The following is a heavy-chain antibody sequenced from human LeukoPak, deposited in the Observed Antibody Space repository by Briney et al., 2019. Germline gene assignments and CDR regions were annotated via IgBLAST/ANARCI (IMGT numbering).Heavy chain of an antibody. V-gene: IGHV1-18*01. Sequence: ASVKVSCKASGYTFTSYGISWVRQAPGQGREWTGWISAYNGNTNYAQKLQGRVTMTPATSTSTAYMELRSLRSDDTAVYYCARDSLHNYGEPFDYWGQGTLVTVSS. D-gene: IGHD4-17*01. CDR2: ISAYNGNT. CDR1: GYTFTSYG. J-gene: IGHJ4*02. CDR3: ARDSLHNYGEPFDY.